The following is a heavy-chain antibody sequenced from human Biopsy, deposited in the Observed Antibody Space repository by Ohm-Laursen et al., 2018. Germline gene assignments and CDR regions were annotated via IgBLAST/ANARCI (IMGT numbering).Heavy chain of an antibody. D-gene: IGHD3-3*01. CDR1: GGTFSNYG. CDR3: ARCSTPYYDFWSGYQPTYYFDY. Sequence: ASVKVSCKAPGGTFSNYGISWVRQAPGQGLEWVGWISAYNGNTNYAQKLQGRVTMTTDTSTSTAYMELRSLRSDDTAVYYCARCSTPYYDFWSGYQPTYYFDYWGQGTLVTVSS. J-gene: IGHJ4*02. V-gene: IGHV1-18*01. CDR2: ISAYNGNT.